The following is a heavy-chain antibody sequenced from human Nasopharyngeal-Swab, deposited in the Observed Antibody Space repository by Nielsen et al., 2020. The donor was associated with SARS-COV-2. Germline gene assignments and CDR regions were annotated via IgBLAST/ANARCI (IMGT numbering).Heavy chain of an antibody. V-gene: IGHV3-74*01. D-gene: IGHD2-2*01. Sequence: GGSLRLSCAASGFTFSSYWMHWVRQAPGKGLVWVSRINSDGSSTSYADSVKGRFTISRDNAKNTLHLQMNSLRAEDTAVYYCARDKVVVVPAATYYYGMDVWGQGTTVTVSS. CDR1: GFTFSSYW. J-gene: IGHJ6*02. CDR3: ARDKVVVVPAATYYYGMDV. CDR2: INSDGSST.